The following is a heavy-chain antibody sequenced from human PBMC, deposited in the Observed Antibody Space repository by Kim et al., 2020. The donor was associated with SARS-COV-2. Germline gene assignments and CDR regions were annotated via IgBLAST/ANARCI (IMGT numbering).Heavy chain of an antibody. D-gene: IGHD3-3*01. Sequence: GGSLRLSCAASGFTFSSYAMSWVRQAPGKGLEWVSAISGSGGSTYYADSVKGRFTISRDNSKNTLYLQMNSLRAEDTAVYYCAKDLTYYDFWSGYSLGAHYWYFDLWGRGTLVTVSS. CDR3: AKDLTYYDFWSGYSLGAHYWYFDL. V-gene: IGHV3-23*01. CDR1: GFTFSSYA. J-gene: IGHJ2*01. CDR2: ISGSGGST.